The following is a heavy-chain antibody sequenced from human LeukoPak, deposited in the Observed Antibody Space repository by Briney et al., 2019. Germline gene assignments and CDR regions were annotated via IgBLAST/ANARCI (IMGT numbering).Heavy chain of an antibody. CDR3: ASRQIDNWDTTYYFDY. D-gene: IGHD1-20*01. Sequence: ASVKVSCKASGGTFSSYAISWVRQAPGQGLEWMGGIIPIFGTANYAQKFQGRVTITADESTSTAYMELSSLRPEDTAVYYCASRQIDNWDTTYYFDYWGQGTLVTVSS. CDR1: GGTFSSYA. V-gene: IGHV1-69*01. J-gene: IGHJ4*02. CDR2: IIPIFGTA.